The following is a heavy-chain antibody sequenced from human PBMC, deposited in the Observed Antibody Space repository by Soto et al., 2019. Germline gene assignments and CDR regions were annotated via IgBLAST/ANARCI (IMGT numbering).Heavy chain of an antibody. V-gene: IGHV1-3*01. CDR1: GYTFTSYA. CDR2: INAGNGNT. CDR3: ARYYGILTGYYFDGY. Sequence: QVQLVQSGAEVKKPGASVKVSCKASGYTFTSYAMHWVRQAPGQRLEWMGWINAGNGNTKYSQKFQGRVTITRDTSASTGYMELSSLRSEDKAVYYCARYYGILTGYYFDGYWGQGTLVTVSS. J-gene: IGHJ4*02. D-gene: IGHD3-9*01.